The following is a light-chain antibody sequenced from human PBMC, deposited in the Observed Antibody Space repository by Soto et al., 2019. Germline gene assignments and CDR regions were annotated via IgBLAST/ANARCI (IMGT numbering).Light chain of an antibody. CDR1: QSISSSY. CDR3: QQYSSTFWT. J-gene: IGKJ1*01. CDR2: GAS. Sequence: EIVLTQSPGTLSLSPGERTTLSCRASQSISSSYLAWYQQKPGQAPRLLVYGASSSATGIPDRFSGSGSGTDFTLTISRLEPEDFALYYCQQYSSTFWTLGQGTKVAIK. V-gene: IGKV3-20*01.